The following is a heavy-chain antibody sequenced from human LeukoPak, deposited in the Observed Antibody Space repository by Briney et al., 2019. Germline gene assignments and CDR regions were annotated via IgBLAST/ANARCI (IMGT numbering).Heavy chain of an antibody. Sequence: ASVKVSCKASGYTFTGYYMHWVRQAPGQGLEWMGWINPNSGGTNYAQKFQGRVTMTRDTSISTAYMELSRLRSDDTAVYYCARHYYDSSGYPVFDPWGQGTLVTVSS. CDR1: GYTFTGYY. J-gene: IGHJ5*02. D-gene: IGHD3-22*01. V-gene: IGHV1-2*02. CDR2: INPNSGGT. CDR3: ARHYYDSSGYPVFDP.